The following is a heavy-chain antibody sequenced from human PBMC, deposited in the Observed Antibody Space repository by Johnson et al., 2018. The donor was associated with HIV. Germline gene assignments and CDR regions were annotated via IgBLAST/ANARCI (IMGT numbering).Heavy chain of an antibody. CDR1: GFTLSNYG. D-gene: IGHD2-8*01. V-gene: IGHV3-30*19. J-gene: IGHJ3*02. CDR2: IWHDGSNK. CDR3: ARDSNRYAFDI. Sequence: QVLLVESGGGVVQPGRSLRLSCAASGFTLSNYGMHWVRQAPGTGLEWVAVIWHDGSNKYYADSVKDRFTISRDNSKNTLYLQMNSLRAEDTAVYYCARDSNRYAFDIWGQGTMVTVSS.